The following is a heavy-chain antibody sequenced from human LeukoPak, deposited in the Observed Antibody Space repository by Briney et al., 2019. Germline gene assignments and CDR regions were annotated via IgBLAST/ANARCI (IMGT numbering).Heavy chain of an antibody. D-gene: IGHD6-6*01. CDR1: GLIFSSYA. Sequence: GGSLRLSCAASGLIFSSYAMSWVRQAPGKGLELVSSISRSGGTTYYADSVKGRFTISRDTSKNTLYLQMNSLRAEDTAVYFCAKGGSSSSYDDYYMDVWGEGTTVTVSS. V-gene: IGHV3-23*01. J-gene: IGHJ6*03. CDR3: AKGGSSSSYDDYYMDV. CDR2: ISRSGGTT.